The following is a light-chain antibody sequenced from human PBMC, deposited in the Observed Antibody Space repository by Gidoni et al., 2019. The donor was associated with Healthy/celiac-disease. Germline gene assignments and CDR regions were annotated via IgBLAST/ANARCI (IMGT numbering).Light chain of an antibody. J-gene: IGKJ1*01. CDR1: QSVSSSY. CDR3: QQYGSSPRT. CDR2: GAS. V-gene: IGKV3-20*01. Sequence: IVLTQSPATLSLSPRERATLSCMASQSVSSSYLAGYQQKPGQAPRLLIYGASSRATGIPDRFSGSGSGTDFTLTISRLEPEDFAVYYCQQYGSSPRTFGQGTKVEIK.